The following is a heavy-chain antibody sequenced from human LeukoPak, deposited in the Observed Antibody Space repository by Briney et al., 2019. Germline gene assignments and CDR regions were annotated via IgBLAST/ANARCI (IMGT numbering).Heavy chain of an antibody. V-gene: IGHV3-30*02. Sequence: GGSLTLSCAASGFTFDCCGMHWVRQAPGKGLEWVAFIRNVGNDKYYADSVKGRFTISRDNAKNSLYLQMNSLRAEDTAVYYCASSRIQLWSFDYWGQGTLVTVSS. D-gene: IGHD5-18*01. J-gene: IGHJ4*02. CDR2: IRNVGNDK. CDR1: GFTFDCCG. CDR3: ASSRIQLWSFDY.